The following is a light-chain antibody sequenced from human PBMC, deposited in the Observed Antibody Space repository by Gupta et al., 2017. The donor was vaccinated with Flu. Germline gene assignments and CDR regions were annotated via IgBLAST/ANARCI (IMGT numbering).Light chain of an antibody. CDR2: DAS. Sequence: EIVLTQSPATLSLSPVERATLSCRASQSVSSYLAWYQQKPGQAPRLLIYDASNRDTGIPARFSGSGYGTDFTLTISSREPEDFAVYYCQQRSNWPRLTFGGGTKVEIK. CDR3: QQRSNWPRLT. J-gene: IGKJ4*01. V-gene: IGKV3-11*01. CDR1: QSVSSY.